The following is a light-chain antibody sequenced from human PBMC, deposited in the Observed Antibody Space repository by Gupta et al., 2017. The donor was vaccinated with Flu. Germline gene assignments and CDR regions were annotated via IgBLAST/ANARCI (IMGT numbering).Light chain of an antibody. CDR1: SSNIGINY. CDR2: DND. J-gene: IGLJ2*01. V-gene: IGLV1-51*01. CDR3: GTWYNSRSAMV. Sequence: QSVLTQPPSLSAAPGQKVTISCSGSSSNIGINYVSWYQQVPGTAPQLLIYDNDKRPSGIPDRFSGSMSGTSATLGITGLQTGDEADYYCGTWYNSRSAMVFGGGTKLPVL.